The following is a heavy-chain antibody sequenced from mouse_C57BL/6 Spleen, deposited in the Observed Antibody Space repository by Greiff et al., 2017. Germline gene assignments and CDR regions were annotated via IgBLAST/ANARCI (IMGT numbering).Heavy chain of an antibody. Sequence: QVHVKQPGAELVKPGASVKMSCKASGYTFTSYWITWVKQRPGQGLEWIGDIYPGSGSTNYNEKFKSKATLTVDTSSSTAYMQLSSLTSEDSAVYYCARAPYGNCAMDDWGKGTSVTVSS. V-gene: IGHV1-55*01. J-gene: IGHJ4*01. D-gene: IGHD2-1*01. CDR3: ARAPYGNCAMDD. CDR1: GYTFTSYW. CDR2: IYPGSGST.